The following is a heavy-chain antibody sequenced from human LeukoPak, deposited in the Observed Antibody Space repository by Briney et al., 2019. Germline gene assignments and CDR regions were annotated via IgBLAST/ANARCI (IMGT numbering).Heavy chain of an antibody. J-gene: IGHJ6*03. V-gene: IGHV3-33*01. CDR1: GFTFSSYG. Sequence: PGMSLRLSCAASGFTFSSYGMHWVRQAPGNGLEWLAVIWYDGSNKYYADSVKGRFTISRDNSKNTLYLQMNSLRAEDTAVYYCARDSGPHRTYDYMDVWGKGTTVTVSS. CDR3: ARDSGPHRTYDYMDV. D-gene: IGHD1-14*01. CDR2: IWYDGSNK.